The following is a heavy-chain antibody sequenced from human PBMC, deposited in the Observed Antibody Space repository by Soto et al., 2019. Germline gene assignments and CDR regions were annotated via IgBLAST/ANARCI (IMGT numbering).Heavy chain of an antibody. J-gene: IGHJ4*02. V-gene: IGHV1-24*01. Sequence: ASVKVSCKVSGYTLTELSMHWVRQAPGKGLEWMGGFDPEDGETIYAQKFQGRVTMTEDTSTDTAYMELSSLRSEDTAVYYCAARYDFWSGFILQPRDYWGQGTLVTVSS. CDR2: FDPEDGET. CDR3: AARYDFWSGFILQPRDY. D-gene: IGHD3-3*01. CDR1: GYTLTELS.